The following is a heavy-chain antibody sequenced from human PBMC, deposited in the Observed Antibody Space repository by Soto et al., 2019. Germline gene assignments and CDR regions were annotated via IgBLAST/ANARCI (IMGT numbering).Heavy chain of an antibody. CDR3: ARDRYGGFDY. V-gene: IGHV4-39*02. D-gene: IGHD3-9*01. Sequence: SETLSLTCTVSGGSINSNGYFWGWIRQTPGKGLEWIASINYVGKTYYSPSLKSRLAISVDTSKNQFSLRLSSVTAADTAVYYCARDRYGGFDYWGLGTLVTVS. CDR2: INYVGKT. J-gene: IGHJ4*02. CDR1: GGSINSNGYF.